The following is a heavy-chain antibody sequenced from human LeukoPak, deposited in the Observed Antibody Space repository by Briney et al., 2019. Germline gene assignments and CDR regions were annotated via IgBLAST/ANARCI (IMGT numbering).Heavy chain of an antibody. V-gene: IGHV3-21*01. J-gene: IGHJ6*02. CDR3: ARGNVQSSGMDV. D-gene: IGHD3-10*02. CDR2: ISSSSSYI. CDR1: GFTFSSYS. Sequence: PGGSLRLSCAASGFTFSSYSMNWVRQARGKGLEWVSSISSSSSYIYYADSVKGRFTISRDNAKNSLYLQMNSLRAEDTAVYYCARGNVQSSGMDVWGQGTTVTVSS.